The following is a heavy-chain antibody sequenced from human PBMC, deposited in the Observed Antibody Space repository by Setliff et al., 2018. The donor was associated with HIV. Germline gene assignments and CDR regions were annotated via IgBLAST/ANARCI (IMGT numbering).Heavy chain of an antibody. CDR3: AGSILTGYYTFGADY. CDR1: GYSFKTYS. Sequence: SVKVSCKTSGYSFKTYSIDWVRQAHGQGLEWMGGIIPIFGTTNYAQKFQGRVTITTDESTTTAYMELSSLRSEDTALYYCAGSILTGYYTFGADYWGQGTLVTVSS. D-gene: IGHD3-9*01. CDR2: IIPIFGTT. V-gene: IGHV1-69*05. J-gene: IGHJ4*02.